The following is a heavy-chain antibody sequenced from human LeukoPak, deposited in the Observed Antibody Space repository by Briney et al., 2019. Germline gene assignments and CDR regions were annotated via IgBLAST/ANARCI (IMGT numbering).Heavy chain of an antibody. Sequence: SVKVSCKASGGTFSSYAISWVRQAPGQGLEWMGGIIPIFGTANDAQKFQGRVTITADKSTSTAYMELSSLRSEDTAVYYCARDSVWGQSSSWYHGLDYWGQGTLVTVSS. CDR1: GGTFSSYA. J-gene: IGHJ4*02. D-gene: IGHD6-13*01. CDR2: IIPIFGTA. CDR3: ARDSVWGQSSSWYHGLDY. V-gene: IGHV1-69*06.